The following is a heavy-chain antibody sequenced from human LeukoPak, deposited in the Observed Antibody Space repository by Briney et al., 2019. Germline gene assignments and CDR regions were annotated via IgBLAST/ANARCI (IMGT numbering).Heavy chain of an antibody. J-gene: IGHJ4*02. V-gene: IGHV1-18*01. D-gene: IGHD5-12*01. CDR2: ISVYNDNR. CDR1: GYTFYSYG. Sequence: GASVKVSCKASGYTFYSYGISWVRQAPGQGLEWMAWISVYNDNRRYAQNFQGRVTLTTDKSTSTAYMELRSLKPDDTATYYCVRDGRFEYSHFYYFDYWGQGTQVTVSS. CDR3: VRDGRFEYSHFYYFDY.